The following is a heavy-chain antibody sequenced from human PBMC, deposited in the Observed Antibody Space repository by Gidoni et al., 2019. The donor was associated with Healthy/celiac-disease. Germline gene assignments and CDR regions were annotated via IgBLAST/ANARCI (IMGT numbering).Heavy chain of an antibody. CDR1: GFTFSSYA. Sequence: DVQLLAPGGGLVQPGGSLRLSCAASGFTFSSYAMSWVRQAPGKGLEWVSAISGSGGSTYYADSVKGRFTISRDNSKNTLYLQMNSLRAEDTAVYYCAKNRCSSSVYFDYWGQGTLVTVSS. CDR2: ISGSGGST. D-gene: IGHD6-6*01. V-gene: IGHV3-23*01. J-gene: IGHJ4*02. CDR3: AKNRCSSSVYFDY.